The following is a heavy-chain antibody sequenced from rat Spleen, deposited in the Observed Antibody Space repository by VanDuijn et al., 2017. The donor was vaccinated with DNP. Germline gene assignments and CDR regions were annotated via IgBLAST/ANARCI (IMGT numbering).Heavy chain of an antibody. CDR2: ISTSGGTT. J-gene: IGHJ2*01. V-gene: IGHV5S13*01. Sequence: EVQLVESGGGLVQPGRSLKLSCAASGFTFSNYDMAWVRQAPTKGLEWVASISTSGGTTYYRDSVKGRFTISRDNAQNTVYLQMNSLRSEDTATYHCAKILDYWGQGVMVTVSS. CDR1: GFTFSNYD. CDR3: AKILDY. D-gene: IGHD3-8*01.